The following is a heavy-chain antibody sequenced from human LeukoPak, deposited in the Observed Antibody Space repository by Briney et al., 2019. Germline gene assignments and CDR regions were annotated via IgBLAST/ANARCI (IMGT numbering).Heavy chain of an antibody. Sequence: SQTLSLTCTVSGGSISSGSYYWSWIRQPAGKGLEWIWRIYTSGSTNYNPSLKSRFTITVETSKNQFSLKLSSVPAADTAVYYCARHGRITIFPDYWGQGTLVTVSS. J-gene: IGHJ4*02. CDR3: ARHGRITIFPDY. CDR2: IYTSGST. CDR1: GGSISSGSYY. D-gene: IGHD3-3*01. V-gene: IGHV4-61*02.